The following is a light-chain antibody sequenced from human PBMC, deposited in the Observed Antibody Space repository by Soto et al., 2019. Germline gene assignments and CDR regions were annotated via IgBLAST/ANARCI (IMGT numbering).Light chain of an antibody. CDR2: DAS. Sequence: EIVLTQSPATLSLSPGERATLSCRASLNINNFLAWYQQRPGQVPRLLIYDASNRATGVPARFSGSGSGTDFTLTISNLDPEDFAVYYCQQRRNWPITFGGGTNVEIK. CDR3: QQRRNWPIT. J-gene: IGKJ4*01. V-gene: IGKV3-11*01. CDR1: LNINNF.